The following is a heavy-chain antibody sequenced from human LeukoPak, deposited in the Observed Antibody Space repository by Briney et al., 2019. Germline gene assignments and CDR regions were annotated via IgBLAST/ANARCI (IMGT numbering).Heavy chain of an antibody. CDR2: INPNSGGT. V-gene: IGHV1-2*02. CDR3: ARDLYIVVVVAENAFDY. Sequence: ASVKVSCKASGYTFTGYYMHWVRQAPGQGLEWMGWINPNSGGTNYAQKFQGRVTMTRDTSISTAYMELSRLRSDDTAVYYCARDLYIVVVVAENAFDYWGQGTLVTVSS. CDR1: GYTFTGYY. D-gene: IGHD2-15*01. J-gene: IGHJ4*02.